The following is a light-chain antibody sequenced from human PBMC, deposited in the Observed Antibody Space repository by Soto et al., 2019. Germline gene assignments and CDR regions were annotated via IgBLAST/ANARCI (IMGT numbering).Light chain of an antibody. V-gene: IGKV1-5*03. CDR1: QTISSW. CDR2: KAS. J-gene: IGKJ1*01. CDR3: QHYNSYSEA. Sequence: DIQMPQSPSTLSASVGDRVTITGLASQTISSWLAWYQQKPGKAPKLLIYKASTLKSGVPSRFCGSGSGTEFTLTISSLQPDDFATYYCQHYNSYSEAFGQGTKVDIK.